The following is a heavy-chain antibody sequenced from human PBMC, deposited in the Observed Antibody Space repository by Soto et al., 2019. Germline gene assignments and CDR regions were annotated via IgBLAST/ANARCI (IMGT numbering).Heavy chain of an antibody. D-gene: IGHD3-16*01. CDR1: GYTFTGYY. J-gene: IGHJ5*02. Sequence: QVQLVQSGAEVKKPGASVKVSCKASGYTFTGYYMHWVRQAPGQGLEWMGWINPNSGGTNYAQKFKGWVTMTRDTSISTAYMELSRLRSDDTAVYYCARAWGLDDSYPGGERNWFDPWGQGTLVTVSS. CDR2: INPNSGGT. V-gene: IGHV1-2*04. CDR3: ARAWGLDDSYPGGERNWFDP.